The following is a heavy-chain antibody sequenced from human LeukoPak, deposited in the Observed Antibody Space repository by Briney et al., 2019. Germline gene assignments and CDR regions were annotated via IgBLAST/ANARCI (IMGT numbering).Heavy chain of an antibody. CDR2: ISGSSDFI. CDR1: GFTFFRYS. V-gene: IGHV3-21*01. Sequence: NPGGSLRLSCAASGFTFFRYSMNWFGLAAGKGLDWVSSISGSSDFIYYAESVKGRFTISRDNTNNSVYLQMNSLRAEDTAVYYCARGGTTTLCCNNWFDPWGQGTLVTVSS. CDR3: ARGGTTTLCCNNWFDP. D-gene: IGHD2/OR15-2a*01. J-gene: IGHJ5*02.